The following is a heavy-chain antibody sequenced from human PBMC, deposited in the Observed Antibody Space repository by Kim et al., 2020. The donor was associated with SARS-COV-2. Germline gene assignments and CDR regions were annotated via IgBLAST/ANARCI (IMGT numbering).Heavy chain of an antibody. CDR2: MNPNSGNT. Sequence: ASVKVSCKASGYTFTSYDINWVRQATGQGLEWMGWMNPNSGNTGYAQKFQGRVTMTRNTSISTAYMELSSLRSEDTAVYYCARGARLLDGDVYYYYGMDVWGQGTTVTVSS. CDR1: GYTFTSYD. J-gene: IGHJ6*02. V-gene: IGHV1-8*01. CDR3: ARGARLLDGDVYYYYGMDV. D-gene: IGHD1-26*01.